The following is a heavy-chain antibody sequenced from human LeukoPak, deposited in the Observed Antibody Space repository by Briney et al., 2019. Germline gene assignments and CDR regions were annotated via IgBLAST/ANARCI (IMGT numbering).Heavy chain of an antibody. CDR2: ITGSGGGS. D-gene: IGHD4-17*01. J-gene: IGHJ3*01. CDR1: GITFSNYA. CDR3: AKDPNGDYIGAFDF. Sequence: PGGSPRLSCAASGITFSNYAMIWVRQAPDKGLEWVVAITGSGGGSFYGDSAKGRFTISRDNSKNTLYLQMNSLRADDTAVYYCAKDPNGDYIGAFDFWGRGTMVTVSS. V-gene: IGHV3-23*01.